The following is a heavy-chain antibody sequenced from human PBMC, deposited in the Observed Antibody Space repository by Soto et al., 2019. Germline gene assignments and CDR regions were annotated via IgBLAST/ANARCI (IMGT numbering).Heavy chain of an antibody. CDR3: ARDPSYYDFWSGSRGAFDI. V-gene: IGHV1-46*03. CDR2: INPSGGST. Sequence: ASVKVSCKASGYTFTSYYMHWVRQAPGQGLEWMGIINPSGGSTSYAQKFQGRVTMTRDTSTSTVYMELSSLRSEDTAVYYCARDPSYYDFWSGSRGAFDIWGQGTMVTV. D-gene: IGHD3-3*01. J-gene: IGHJ3*02. CDR1: GYTFTSYY.